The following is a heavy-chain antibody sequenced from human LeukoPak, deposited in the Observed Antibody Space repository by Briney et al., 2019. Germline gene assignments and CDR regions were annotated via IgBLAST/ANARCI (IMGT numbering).Heavy chain of an antibody. CDR1: GYTFTNYG. CDR3: VRDYFCSGGTCDDCFDP. D-gene: IGHD2-15*01. V-gene: IGHV1-18*01. CDR2: ISTYDHDT. J-gene: IGHJ5*02. Sequence: ASVKVSCKASGYTFTNYGISWVRQAPGQGLEWMAWISTYDHDTNYAQKFRGRVTMTTDTSTSTAYMGLRSLGSDDTAVYYCVRDYFCSGGTCDDCFDPWGRGTLVTVSS.